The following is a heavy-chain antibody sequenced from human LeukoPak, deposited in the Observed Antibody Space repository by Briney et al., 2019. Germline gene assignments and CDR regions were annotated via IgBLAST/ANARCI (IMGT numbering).Heavy chain of an antibody. D-gene: IGHD1-1*01. Sequence: GESLRLSCAASGFTFKNYGMSWGRQAPGKGREWVSAISGSGGSTFYAASVEGRFTISRDTSKNTLFLQVNSLRAEDTAVYYCAKEPQLTVSALFDYWGQGTLVTVSS. J-gene: IGHJ4*02. V-gene: IGHV3-23*01. CDR2: ISGSGGST. CDR1: GFTFKNYG. CDR3: AKEPQLTVSALFDY.